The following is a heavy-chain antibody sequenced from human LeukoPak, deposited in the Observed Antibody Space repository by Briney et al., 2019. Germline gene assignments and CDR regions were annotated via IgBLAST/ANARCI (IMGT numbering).Heavy chain of an antibody. V-gene: IGHV3-74*01. CDR2: INSDGSST. J-gene: IGHJ4*02. Sequence: LTGGSLRLSCAASGFTFSNYWMHWVRQAPGKGLVWVSRINSDGSSTSYADAVKGRFTISRDNAKNTLYLQMNSLRGDDTAVYYCARDLNTAMVIEYWGQGTLVTVSS. CDR1: GFTFSNYW. CDR3: ARDLNTAMVIEY. D-gene: IGHD5-18*01.